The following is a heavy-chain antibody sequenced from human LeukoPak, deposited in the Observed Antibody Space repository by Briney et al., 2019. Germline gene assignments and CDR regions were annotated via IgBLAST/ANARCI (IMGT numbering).Heavy chain of an antibody. CDR2: VSPYNGNT. V-gene: IGHV1-18*01. D-gene: IGHD6-19*01. J-gene: IGHJ3*01. CDR3: AREDAVSSDDAFDL. Sequence: GASVRVSCKTSGYTFTDYDITWVRQAPGQGLEWMGRVSPYNGNTYYSQRFQDRVIITKDTSTGTAYMDLRDLRTDDTAMYYCAREDAVSSDDAFDLWGQGTMVTVS. CDR1: GYTFTDYD.